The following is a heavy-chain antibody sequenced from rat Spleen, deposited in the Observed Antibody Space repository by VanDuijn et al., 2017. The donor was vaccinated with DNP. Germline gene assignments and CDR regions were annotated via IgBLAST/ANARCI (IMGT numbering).Heavy chain of an antibody. CDR1: GYSITSNY. V-gene: IGHV3-1*01. CDR2: ISYSGST. Sequence: EVQLQESGPGLVKPSQSLSLTCSVIGYSITSNYWGWIRKFPGNKMEWTGYISYSGSTRYNPSLKSRISITRDTSKNQFFLQLNSVTTEDTATYYCARTDFYSTYIPFAYWGQGTLVSVSS. CDR3: ARTDFYSTYIPFAY. J-gene: IGHJ3*01. D-gene: IGHD1-2*01.